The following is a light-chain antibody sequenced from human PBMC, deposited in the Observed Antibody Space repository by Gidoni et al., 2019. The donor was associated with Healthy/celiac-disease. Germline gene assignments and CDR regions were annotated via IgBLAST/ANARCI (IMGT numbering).Light chain of an antibody. CDR2: CAS. CDR3: QQYYSTPWT. J-gene: IGKJ1*01. CDR1: QSVLYSSNNKNY. V-gene: IGKV4-1*01. Sequence: DIVMTQSPDSLTVSLGERATINCKSRQSVLYSSNNKNYLAWYQQKPGQPPKLLIYCASTRESGVPDRFSGSGSGKDFTLNISSLQAEDVAVYYCQQYYSTPWTFGQGTKVEIK.